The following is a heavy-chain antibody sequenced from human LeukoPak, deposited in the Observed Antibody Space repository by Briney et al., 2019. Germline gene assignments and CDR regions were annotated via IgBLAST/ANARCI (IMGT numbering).Heavy chain of an antibody. J-gene: IGHJ4*02. CDR3: ARAQWDSSSWYASTTFDY. CDR2: INPNSGGT. Sequence: VASVKVSCKASGYTFTGYYMQWVRQAPGQGLEWMGWINPNSGGTNYAQKFQGRVPMTRDTSISTAYMELSRLRSDDTAVYYCARAQWDSSSWYASTTFDYWGQGTPVTVSS. D-gene: IGHD6-13*01. V-gene: IGHV1-2*02. CDR1: GYTFTGYY.